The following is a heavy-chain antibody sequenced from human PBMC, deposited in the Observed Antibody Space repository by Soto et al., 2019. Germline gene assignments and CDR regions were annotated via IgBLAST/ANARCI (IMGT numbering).Heavy chain of an antibody. V-gene: IGHV1-69*01. D-gene: IGHD2-2*01. Sequence: QVLLVQSGAELKSPGSSVKVSCKASGSTFSTYTITWVRQAPGQGPEWMGGLIPSFGKANYAQKFQGRVTITADESLTTVYMERSSLRSDDTAVYYCARLYCRSPSCYQAYGMDVWGQGTTVTVYS. J-gene: IGHJ6*02. CDR3: ARLYCRSPSCYQAYGMDV. CDR1: GSTFSTYT. CDR2: LIPSFGKA.